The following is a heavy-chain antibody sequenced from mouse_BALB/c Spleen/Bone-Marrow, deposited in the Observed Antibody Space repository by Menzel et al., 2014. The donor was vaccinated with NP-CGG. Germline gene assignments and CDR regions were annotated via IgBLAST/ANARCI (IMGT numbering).Heavy chain of an antibody. Sequence: EVQLVESGGGLVEPGGSLKLTCAASGFDFSRYWMSWVRQAPGKGLEWIGEINPDSSTINYTPSLKDKFIISRDNAKNTLYLQMSKVRSEDTALYYCARVHYYGYEAYWGQGTLVTVSA. CDR1: GFDFSRYW. CDR2: INPDSSTI. D-gene: IGHD1-2*01. V-gene: IGHV4-1*02. CDR3: ARVHYYGYEAY. J-gene: IGHJ3*01.